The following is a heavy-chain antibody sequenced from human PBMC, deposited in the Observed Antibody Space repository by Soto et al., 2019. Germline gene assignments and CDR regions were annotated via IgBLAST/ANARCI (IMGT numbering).Heavy chain of an antibody. Sequence: QVQLVQSGAEVKKPGASVKVSCKASGYTFTSYGISWVRQAPGQGLEWMGWISAYNGNTNYAQKLQGRVTMTTDTXXSTAYRELRSLRSDDTAVYYCARPLPIPTVTTVDYWGQGTLVTVSS. CDR2: ISAYNGNT. CDR3: ARPLPIPTVTTVDY. V-gene: IGHV1-18*01. J-gene: IGHJ4*02. D-gene: IGHD4-17*01. CDR1: GYTFTSYG.